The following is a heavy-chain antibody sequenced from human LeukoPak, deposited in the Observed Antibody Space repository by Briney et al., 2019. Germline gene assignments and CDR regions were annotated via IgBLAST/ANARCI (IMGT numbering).Heavy chain of an antibody. J-gene: IGHJ4*02. CDR2: ISAYNGNT. Sequence: ASVTVSCKASGYTFTSYGISWVRQAPGQGLEWMGWISAYNGNTNYAQKLQGRVTMTTDTSTSTAYMELRSLRSDDTAVYYCARSYYYDSSGYYYAFDYWGQGTLVTVSS. CDR3: ARSYYYDSSGYYYAFDY. CDR1: GYTFTSYG. D-gene: IGHD3-22*01. V-gene: IGHV1-18*01.